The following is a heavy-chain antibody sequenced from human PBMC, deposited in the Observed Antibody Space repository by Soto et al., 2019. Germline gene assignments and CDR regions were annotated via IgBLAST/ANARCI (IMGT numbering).Heavy chain of an antibody. CDR3: ARDQLEGNGFDP. CDR2: SYHSGST. CDR1: GGSISSGGYS. V-gene: IGHV4-30-2*01. D-gene: IGHD1-1*01. Sequence: QLQLQESGSGLVRPSQTLSLTCAVSGGSISSGGYSWNWIRQPPGKGLEWIGYSYHSGSTLYNPSLTSRVTISVDKYKNQFSLRLYSVTAADTAVYYCARDQLEGNGFDPWGQGTLVTVSS. J-gene: IGHJ5*02.